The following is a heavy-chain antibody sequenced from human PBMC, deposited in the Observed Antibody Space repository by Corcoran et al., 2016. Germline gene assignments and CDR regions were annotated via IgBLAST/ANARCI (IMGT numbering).Heavy chain of an antibody. Sequence: QLQLQESGPGLVKPSETLSLTCTVSGGSISSSSYYWGWIRQPPGKGLEWIGSIYYSGSTYYNPSLKSRVTISVDTSKNQFSLKLSSVTAADTAVDDCARRVVLPTNAGRYYFDFWGQGTLVTVSS. CDR3: ARRVVLPTNAGRYYFDF. D-gene: IGHD2-8*02. J-gene: IGHJ4*02. CDR2: IYYSGST. V-gene: IGHV4-39*01. CDR1: GGSISSSSYY.